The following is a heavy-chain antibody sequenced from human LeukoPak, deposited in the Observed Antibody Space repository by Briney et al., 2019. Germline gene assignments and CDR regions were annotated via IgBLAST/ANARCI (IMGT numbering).Heavy chain of an antibody. V-gene: IGHV3-23*01. D-gene: IGHD4-17*01. CDR1: GFTFSSYA. CDR2: ISGSGGST. Sequence: GGSLRLSCAASGFTFSSYAMSWVRQAPGKGLEWVSAISGSGGSTYYADSVKGRFTISRDNSKNTLYLQMNSLRAEDTAVYYCAKDRECQPQDYGDYLDYWGQGTLVTVSS. J-gene: IGHJ4*02. CDR3: AKDRECQPQDYGDYLDY.